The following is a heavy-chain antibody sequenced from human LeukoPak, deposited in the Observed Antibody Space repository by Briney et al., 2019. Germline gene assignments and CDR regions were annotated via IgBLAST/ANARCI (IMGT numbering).Heavy chain of an antibody. CDR3: ARDDALTGGNWFDP. D-gene: IGHD3-9*01. Sequence: GASVKVSCKASGYTFTSYGISWVRQAPGQGLEWMGWISAYNGNTNYVQKLQGRVTMTTDTSTSTAYMELRSLRSDDTAVYYCARDDALTGGNWFDPWGQGTLVTVSS. CDR2: ISAYNGNT. CDR1: GYTFTSYG. V-gene: IGHV1-18*01. J-gene: IGHJ5*02.